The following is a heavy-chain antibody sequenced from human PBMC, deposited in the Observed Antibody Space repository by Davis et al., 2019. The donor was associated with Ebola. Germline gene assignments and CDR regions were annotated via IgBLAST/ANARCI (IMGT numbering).Heavy chain of an antibody. D-gene: IGHD6-6*01. CDR3: ARIFEQPVPNWFDP. V-gene: IGHV1-18*01. CDR2: LSAYNGNT. J-gene: IGHJ5*02. Sequence: AASVPVSCKASGYTFTSYGISWVRQAPGQGLEWMGWLSAYNGNTNYAQKLQGRVTMTTDTATSTAYMELRSLRSDDTAVYYCARIFEQPVPNWFDPWGQGTLVTVSS. CDR1: GYTFTSYG.